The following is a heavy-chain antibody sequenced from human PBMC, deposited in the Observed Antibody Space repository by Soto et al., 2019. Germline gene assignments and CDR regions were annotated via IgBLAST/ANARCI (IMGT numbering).Heavy chain of an antibody. V-gene: IGHV3-21*01. CDR1: GFTFSSYS. Sequence: GGSLRLSCAASGFTFSSYSMNWVRQAPGKGLEWVSSISSSSSYIYYADSVKGRFTISRDNAKNSLYLQMNSLRAEDTAVYYCARGLYLGELSLPHAFDIWGQGTMVTVSS. D-gene: IGHD3-16*02. J-gene: IGHJ3*02. CDR3: ARGLYLGELSLPHAFDI. CDR2: ISSSSSYI.